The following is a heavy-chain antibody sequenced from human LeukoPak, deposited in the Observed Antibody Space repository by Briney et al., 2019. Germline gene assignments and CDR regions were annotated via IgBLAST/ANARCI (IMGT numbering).Heavy chain of an antibody. CDR3: AREGGYGDYIHASDV. CDR1: GYSISSGYY. CDR2: IYHSGST. D-gene: IGHD4-17*01. Sequence: PSETLSLTCTVSGYSISSGYYWGWIRQPPGKGLEWIGSIYHSGSTYYNPSLKSRVTISVDTSRNQFSLKLTSMTAADTAIYYCAREGGYGDYIHASDVWGQGTMVTVSS. J-gene: IGHJ3*01. V-gene: IGHV4-38-2*02.